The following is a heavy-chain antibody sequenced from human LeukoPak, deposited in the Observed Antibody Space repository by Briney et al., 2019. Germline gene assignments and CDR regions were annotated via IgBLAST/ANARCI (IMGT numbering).Heavy chain of an antibody. CDR2: ISYDGSNK. D-gene: IGHD2-15*01. CDR1: GFTFSSYG. CDR3: AKKGDIVVVVAALDY. J-gene: IGHJ4*02. V-gene: IGHV3-30*18. Sequence: GGSLRLSCPASGFTFSSYGIHRVRQAPGKGLEWVAVISYDGSNKYYADSVKGRFTISRDNSKNTLYLQMNSLRAEDTAVYYCAKKGDIVVVVAALDYWGQGTLVTVSS.